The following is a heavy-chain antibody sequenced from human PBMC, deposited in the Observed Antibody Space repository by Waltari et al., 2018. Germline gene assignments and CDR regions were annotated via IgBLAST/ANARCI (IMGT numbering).Heavy chain of an antibody. CDR2: INPNSGDT. CDR1: GYTSTDFF. CDR3: ARSGGGTTTFGVAE. D-gene: IGHD3-3*01. Sequence: QVQLVQSGAEVKKSGASVKVSCKASGYTSTDFFIHWVRQAPGQGLEWMGRINPNSGDTSYAQRFQGRVTMTGDTSITTAYMELTGLRSDDTAIYYCARSGGGTTTFGVAEWGQGSLVTVSS. V-gene: IGHV1-2*06. J-gene: IGHJ4*02.